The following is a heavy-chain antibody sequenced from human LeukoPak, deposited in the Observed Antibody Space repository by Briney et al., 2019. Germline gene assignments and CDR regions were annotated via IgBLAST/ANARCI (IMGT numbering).Heavy chain of an antibody. D-gene: IGHD3-16*02. J-gene: IGHJ3*02. CDR3: ARPSTDYVWGSYRTGAFDI. CDR1: GGSISISSYY. CDR2: IYYSGST. Sequence: KPSETLSLTCTVSGGSISISSYYWGWIRQPPGKGLEWMGSIYYSGSTYYNPSLKSRVTIYVDTSKNQFSLKLSSVTAADTAVYYCARPSTDYVWGSYRTGAFDIWGQGTMVTVSS. V-gene: IGHV4-39*01.